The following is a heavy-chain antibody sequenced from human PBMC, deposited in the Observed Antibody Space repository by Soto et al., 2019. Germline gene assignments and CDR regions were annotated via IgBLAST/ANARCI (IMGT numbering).Heavy chain of an antibody. CDR2: LNAGNGNT. J-gene: IGHJ4*02. D-gene: IGHD3-10*01. CDR3: AGAHMVRGAYYFDS. Sequence: QVQLVQSGAEVKKPGASVKVSCKASGYTFTSYAMHWVRQAPGQRLEWMGWLNAGNGNTKYSQKFQGRVTITRDTSASTAYMELSSLRSEDTAVYYCAGAHMVRGAYYFDSWGQGTLVTVSS. V-gene: IGHV1-3*01. CDR1: GYTFTSYA.